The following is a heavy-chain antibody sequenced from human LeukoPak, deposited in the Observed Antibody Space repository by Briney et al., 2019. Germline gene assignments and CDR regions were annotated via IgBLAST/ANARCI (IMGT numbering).Heavy chain of an antibody. J-gene: IGHJ4*02. CDR3: ANAQGSHYYDSSSYPFDY. V-gene: IGHV3-9*03. Sequence: PGGSLRLSCAASGFTFGDYAMHWVRQAPGKGLEWVSGISWNSGSIGYADSVKGRFTISRDNAKNSLYLQMNSLRAEDMALYYCANAQGSHYYDSSSYPFDYWGQGTLVTVSS. CDR1: GFTFGDYA. CDR2: ISWNSGSI. D-gene: IGHD3-22*01.